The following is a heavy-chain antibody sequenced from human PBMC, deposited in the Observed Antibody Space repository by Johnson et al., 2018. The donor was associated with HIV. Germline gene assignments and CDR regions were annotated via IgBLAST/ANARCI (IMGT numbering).Heavy chain of an antibody. Sequence: MQLVESGGGLVQPGGSLRLSCAASGITVSSNYMSWVRPAPGQGLEWVSVIYSGGSTYYADSVKGRFTISSATSKNPLYLQMNSLRAGDTAVYYCARDPNARYYDILTGYYIYAFDIWGQGTMVTVSS. CDR3: ARDPNARYYDILTGYYIYAFDI. D-gene: IGHD3-9*01. CDR2: IYSGGST. CDR1: GITVSSNY. V-gene: IGHV3-66*01. J-gene: IGHJ3*02.